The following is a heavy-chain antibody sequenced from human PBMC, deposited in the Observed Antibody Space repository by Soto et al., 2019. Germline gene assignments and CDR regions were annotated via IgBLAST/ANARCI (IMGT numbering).Heavy chain of an antibody. CDR2: VSYVGSDK. CDR1: GFTFFNYG. D-gene: IGHD6-19*01. J-gene: IGHJ4*02. CDR3: AKDRSGWDFNYYFDY. Sequence: QVQLVESGGGVVQPGRSLRLSCAASGFTFFNYGMHWVRQAPGKGLEWVAAVSYVGSDKYYADSVKGRFTVSRDNAKNTLFLQLNSLRAEDTAVYYRAKDRSGWDFNYYFDYWGQGTLVTVSS. V-gene: IGHV3-30*18.